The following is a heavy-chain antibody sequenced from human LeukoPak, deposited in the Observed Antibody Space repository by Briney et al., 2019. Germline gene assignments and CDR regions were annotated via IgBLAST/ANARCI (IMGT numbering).Heavy chain of an antibody. CDR1: GFTFSSYS. Sequence: PGGSLRLSCAASGFTFSSYSMTWVCQAPGKGLEWVSSISSSSSYIYYADSVKGRFTISRDNAKNSLYLQMNSLRAEDTAVYHCARDFGIAAAGLWGQGTLVTVSS. CDR3: ARDFGIAAAGL. D-gene: IGHD6-13*01. J-gene: IGHJ4*02. V-gene: IGHV3-21*01. CDR2: ISSSSSYI.